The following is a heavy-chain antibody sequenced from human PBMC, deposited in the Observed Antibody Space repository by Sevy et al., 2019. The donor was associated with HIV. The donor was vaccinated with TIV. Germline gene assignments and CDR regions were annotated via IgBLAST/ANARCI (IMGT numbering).Heavy chain of an antibody. Sequence: GESLKISCKGSGYSFTSYWIGWVRQMPGKGLEWMGLIYPGDSDARYSPSFQGQVTISADKSISTAYQQWSSLKASDIAMYYCARFFYSGTIVDYWGQGTLVTVSS. CDR2: IYPGDSDA. J-gene: IGHJ4*02. V-gene: IGHV5-51*01. CDR1: GYSFTSYW. CDR3: ARFFYSGTIVDY. D-gene: IGHD3-10*01.